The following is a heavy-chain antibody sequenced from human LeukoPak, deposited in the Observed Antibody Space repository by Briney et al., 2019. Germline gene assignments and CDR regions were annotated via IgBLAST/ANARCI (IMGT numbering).Heavy chain of an antibody. Sequence: KPSETLSLTCTVSGGSISSTNNYWAWIRQPPGKGLEWIGSISYSGSTSYNLSLKRRVTISIDTSKNHFSLRLSSMTAADTATYYCARSPSGSYPDWGQGTLVTVSS. V-gene: IGHV4-39*07. D-gene: IGHD1-26*01. CDR1: GGSISSTNNY. CDR2: ISYSGST. CDR3: ARSPSGSYPD. J-gene: IGHJ4*02.